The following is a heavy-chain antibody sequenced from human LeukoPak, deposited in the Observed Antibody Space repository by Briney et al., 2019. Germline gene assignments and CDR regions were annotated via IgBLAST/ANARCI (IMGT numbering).Heavy chain of an antibody. V-gene: IGHV1-46*01. CDR3: ARDRGEPYDSSGYYPDY. CDR1: GYTFTSYD. J-gene: IGHJ4*02. D-gene: IGHD3-22*01. Sequence: GASVKVSCKASGYTFTSYDINWVRQATGQGLEWMGIINPSSGSTSYAQKFQGRVTMTRDTSTSTVYMELSSLRSEDTAVYYCARDRGEPYDSSGYYPDYWGQGTLVTVSS. CDR2: INPSSGST.